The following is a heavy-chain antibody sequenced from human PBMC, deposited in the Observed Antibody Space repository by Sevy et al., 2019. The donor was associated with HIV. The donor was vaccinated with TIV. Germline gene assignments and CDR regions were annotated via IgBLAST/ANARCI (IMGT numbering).Heavy chain of an antibody. V-gene: IGHV4-34*01. J-gene: IGHJ3*02. CDR1: SGSFSGYY. D-gene: IGHD2-2*01. CDR3: ARHCSSISCSHAFDI. CDR2: INHSGSA. Sequence: SETLSLTCAVYSGSFSGYYWSWIRQPPGKGLEWIGEINHSGSANYNPSLKSRVTLSVDTSKNQFSLRLSSVTAADTAVYYCARHCSSISCSHAFDIWGLGTMVTVSS.